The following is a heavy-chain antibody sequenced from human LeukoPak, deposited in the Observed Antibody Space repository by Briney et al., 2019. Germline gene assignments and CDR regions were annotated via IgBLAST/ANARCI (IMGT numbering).Heavy chain of an antibody. Sequence: SQTLSLTCTVSGGSISSGGYYWSWIRQHPGKGLEWIGYIYYSGSTYYNPSLKSRVTISVDTSKNQFSLKLSSVTAADTAVYYCARDSHGIYSYYSMDAWVKGTTVTVS. D-gene: IGHD1-26*01. CDR1: GGSISSGGYY. CDR3: ARDSHGIYSYYSMDA. V-gene: IGHV4-31*03. CDR2: IYYSGST. J-gene: IGHJ6*03.